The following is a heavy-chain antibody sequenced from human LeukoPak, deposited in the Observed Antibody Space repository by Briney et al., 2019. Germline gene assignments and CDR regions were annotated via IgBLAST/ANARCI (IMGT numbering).Heavy chain of an antibody. Sequence: GGSLRLSCAASGFTFSSYAMHWVRQAPGKGLEWVAVISYDGSNKYYADSVKGRFTISRDNSKNTLYLQMHSLRAEDTAVYYCAREDIVVVPAAIWYYGMDVWGQGTTVTVSS. CDR1: GFTFSSYA. CDR2: ISYDGSNK. CDR3: AREDIVVVPAAIWYYGMDV. D-gene: IGHD2-2*02. V-gene: IGHV3-30-3*01. J-gene: IGHJ6*02.